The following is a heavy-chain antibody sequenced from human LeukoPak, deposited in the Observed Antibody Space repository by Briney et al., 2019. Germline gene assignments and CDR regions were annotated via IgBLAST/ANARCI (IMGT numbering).Heavy chain of an antibody. J-gene: IGHJ5*02. D-gene: IGHD3-22*01. Sequence: SETLSLTCTVSGGSVTSASNYWTWIRQPPGKGLGWIGYFYFSGDTNYNPSLKNRVTISLDTSKNHFSLKLSSVTAADTAVYYCARADTYYYDSSGYPNGFDPWGQGTLVTVSS. CDR1: GGSVTSASNY. V-gene: IGHV4-61*03. CDR3: ARADTYYYDSSGYPNGFDP. CDR2: FYFSGDT.